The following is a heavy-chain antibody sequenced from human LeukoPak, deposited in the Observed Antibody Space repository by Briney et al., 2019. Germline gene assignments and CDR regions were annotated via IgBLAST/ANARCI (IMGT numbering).Heavy chain of an antibody. J-gene: IGHJ4*02. CDR1: GFTSRNYG. CDR2: ISFGGNGH. D-gene: IGHD1-26*01. V-gene: IGHV3-30*02. CDR3: ARGFAGVGDPRTYPFDF. Sequence: PVGSLRLSCAPSGFTSRNYGTHWGCHCQVERLEWVAFISFGGNGHSHADSVKGRFTVSRDNSKTTLYLQMNSLRPEDTAVYYCARGFAGVGDPRTYPFDFWGQGTLVTVSS.